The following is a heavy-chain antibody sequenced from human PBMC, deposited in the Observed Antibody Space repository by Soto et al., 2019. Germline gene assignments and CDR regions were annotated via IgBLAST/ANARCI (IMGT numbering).Heavy chain of an antibody. CDR1: GFTFSGSA. V-gene: IGHV3-73*01. Sequence: EVQLVESGGGLVQPGGSLKLSCAASGFTFSGSAMHWVRQAYGKGLEWVGRIRSKANSYATAYAASVKGRFTISRDDSKNTAYLQMNSLKTEDTAVYYCTRLEFGVSSWNDVVNWFDPWGQGTLVTVSS. CDR3: TRLEFGVSSWNDVVNWFDP. D-gene: IGHD1-1*01. CDR2: IRSKANSYAT. J-gene: IGHJ5*02.